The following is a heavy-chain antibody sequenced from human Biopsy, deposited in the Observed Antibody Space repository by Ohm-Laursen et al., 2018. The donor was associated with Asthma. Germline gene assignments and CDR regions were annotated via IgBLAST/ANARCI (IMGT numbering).Heavy chain of an antibody. V-gene: IGHV3-53*01. J-gene: IGHJ4*02. D-gene: IGHD6-19*01. Sequence: RLFCAASGFTVSRGHMFWVRQAPGKGLEWVSVIYSGGTSHTADSVRGRFTISRDFSKNTLHLQMHSLRVGDTAVYYCARGDSSGWSHYYFDYWGQGTLVTVSS. CDR3: ARGDSSGWSHYYFDY. CDR2: IYSGGTS. CDR1: GFTVSRGH.